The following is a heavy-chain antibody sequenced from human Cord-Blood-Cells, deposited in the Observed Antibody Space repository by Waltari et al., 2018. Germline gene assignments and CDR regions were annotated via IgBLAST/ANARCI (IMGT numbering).Heavy chain of an antibody. J-gene: IGHJ3*02. Sequence: QLQLQESGPGLVKPSETLSLTCTVSGGSISSSSYYWGWIRQPPRKGLEWIGSIYYSGSTYYNPSLKSRVTISVDTSKNQFSLKLSSVTAADTAVYYCARREYGSGTHKADAFDIWGQGTMVTVSS. CDR2: IYYSGST. CDR1: GGSISSSSYY. D-gene: IGHD3-10*01. V-gene: IGHV4-39*01. CDR3: ARREYGSGTHKADAFDI.